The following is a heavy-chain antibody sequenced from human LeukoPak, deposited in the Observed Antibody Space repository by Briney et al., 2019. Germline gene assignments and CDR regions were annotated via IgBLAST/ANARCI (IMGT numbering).Heavy chain of an antibody. Sequence: ASVKVSCKASGGTFSSYAISWVGKPPGKGLEWRGGIIPIFGAANYAQKFQGKVTITADESTSTAYMELSSLRSEDTAVYYCAAGYCSSTSCYGFDYWGQGTLVTVSS. CDR2: IIPIFGAA. J-gene: IGHJ4*02. CDR1: GGTFSSYA. CDR3: AAGYCSSTSCYGFDY. D-gene: IGHD2-2*03. V-gene: IGHV1-69*13.